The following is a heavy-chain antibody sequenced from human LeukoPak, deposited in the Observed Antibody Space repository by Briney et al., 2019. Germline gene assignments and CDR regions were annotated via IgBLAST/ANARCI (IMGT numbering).Heavy chain of an antibody. Sequence: ASVKVSCKASGYTFTGYYMHWVRQAHGQGLEWMGWINPNSGGTNYAQKFQGRVTMTRDTSISTAYMELSRLRSDDTAVYYCAVPYYDFTDAFDIWGQGTMVTASS. CDR3: AVPYYDFTDAFDI. D-gene: IGHD3-3*01. CDR2: INPNSGGT. V-gene: IGHV1-2*02. CDR1: GYTFTGYY. J-gene: IGHJ3*02.